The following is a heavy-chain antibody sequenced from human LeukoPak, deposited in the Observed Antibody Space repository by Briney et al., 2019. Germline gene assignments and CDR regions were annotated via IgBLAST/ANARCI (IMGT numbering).Heavy chain of an antibody. V-gene: IGHV3-21*01. J-gene: IGHJ4*02. CDR2: ISSSSSYI. CDR1: GFTFSTYS. D-gene: IGHD3-22*01. CDR3: ARGPSLYYYDSSGYPYYFDY. Sequence: GGSLRLSCAASGFTFSTYSMNWVRQAPGKGLEWVSSISSSSSYIYYADSVKGRFTISRDNAKNSLYLQMNSLRAEDTAVYYCARGPSLYYYDSSGYPYYFDYWGRGALVTVSS.